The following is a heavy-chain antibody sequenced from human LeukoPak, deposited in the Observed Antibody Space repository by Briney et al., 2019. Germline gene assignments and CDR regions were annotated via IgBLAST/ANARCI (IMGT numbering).Heavy chain of an antibody. D-gene: IGHD3-9*01. J-gene: IGHJ4*02. Sequence: PSETLSLTCTVSGGSISSYYWSWIRQPPGKGQEWIGYIYYSGSTNYNPSLKSRVTISVDTSKNQFSLKLSSVTAADTAVYYCARVSYDILTGYYDSFDYWGQGTLVTVSS. V-gene: IGHV4-59*01. CDR1: GGSISSYY. CDR2: IYYSGST. CDR3: ARVSYDILTGYYDSFDY.